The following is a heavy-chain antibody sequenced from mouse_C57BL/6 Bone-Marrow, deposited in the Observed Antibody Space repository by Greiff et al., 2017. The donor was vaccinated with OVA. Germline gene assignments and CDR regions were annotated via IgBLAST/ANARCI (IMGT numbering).Heavy chain of an antibody. CDR3: ARPHDGYYWYFDV. CDR2: ISSGSSTI. CDR1: GFTFSDYG. V-gene: IGHV5-17*01. Sequence: EVHLVESGGGLVKPGGSLKLSCAASGFTFSDYGMHWVRQAPEKGLEWVAYISSGSSTIYYADTVKGRFTISRDNAKNTLFLQMTSLRSEDTAMYYCARPHDGYYWYFDVWGTGTTVTVSS. D-gene: IGHD2-3*01. J-gene: IGHJ1*03.